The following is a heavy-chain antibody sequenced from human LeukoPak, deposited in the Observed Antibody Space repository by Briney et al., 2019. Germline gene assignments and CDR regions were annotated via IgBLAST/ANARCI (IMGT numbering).Heavy chain of an antibody. CDR1: GASISDYY. CDR2: IYYSGST. J-gene: IGHJ4*02. D-gene: IGHD3-10*01. Sequence: PSETLSLTRSVSGASISDYYWNWIRQPPGKGLEWIGYIYYSGSTNYNPSLKSRVTISVDTSKNQFSLKLSSVTAADTAVYYCARGEMVRGVSYYFDYWGQGTLVTVSS. V-gene: IGHV4-59*01. CDR3: ARGEMVRGVSYYFDY.